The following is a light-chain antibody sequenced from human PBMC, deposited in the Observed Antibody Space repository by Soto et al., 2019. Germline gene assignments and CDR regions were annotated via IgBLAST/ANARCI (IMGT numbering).Light chain of an antibody. J-gene: IGKJ5*01. Sequence: ELLLTQSPATSSSSPLARATLSCRASQSVDSYLAWYQQKPGQAPRLVIYDASNRAPGIPARFSGSGSGTEFTLTISSLQSEDFAVYYCQQYHIWPSITFGQGTRLEIK. CDR3: QQYHIWPSIT. CDR1: QSVDSY. CDR2: DAS. V-gene: IGKV3-11*01.